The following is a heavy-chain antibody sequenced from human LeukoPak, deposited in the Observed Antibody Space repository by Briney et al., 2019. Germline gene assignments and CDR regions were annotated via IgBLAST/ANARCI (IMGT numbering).Heavy chain of an antibody. V-gene: IGHV1-18*01. CDR3: ARDISYPKSRDGYKNLDY. Sequence: ASVKVSCKASGYTFTSYGISWVLQAPGQGLEWMGWISAYNGNTNYAQKLQGRVTMTTDTSTSTAYMELRSLRSDDTAVYYCARDISYPKSRDGYKNLDYWGQGTLVTVSS. D-gene: IGHD5-24*01. J-gene: IGHJ4*02. CDR2: ISAYNGNT. CDR1: GYTFTSYG.